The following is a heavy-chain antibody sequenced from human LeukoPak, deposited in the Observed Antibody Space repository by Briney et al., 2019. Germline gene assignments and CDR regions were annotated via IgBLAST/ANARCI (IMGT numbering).Heavy chain of an antibody. D-gene: IGHD3-10*01. CDR1: GYSISSGYD. Sequence: SETLSLTCTVSGYSISSGYDWSWIRQPAGKGLECIGRIYTSGSPNYNPSLKSRVTMSVDTSKNQFSLKLSSVTAADTAVYYCARCATMVRGSDYYYYYMDVWGKGTTVTVSS. CDR2: IYTSGSP. J-gene: IGHJ6*03. CDR3: ARCATMVRGSDYYYYYMDV. V-gene: IGHV4-4*07.